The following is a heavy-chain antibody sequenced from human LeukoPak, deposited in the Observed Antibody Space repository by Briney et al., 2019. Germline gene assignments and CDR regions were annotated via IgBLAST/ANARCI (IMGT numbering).Heavy chain of an antibody. J-gene: IGHJ4*02. CDR1: GGSISSSSAY. CDR3: VSPRGFSYGYFDY. D-gene: IGHD5-18*01. Sequence: SGTLSLTCTVSGGSISSSSAYWGWIRQPPGKGLEWIGSIYYSKNTYYNPSLKSRVTISADTSKNQFSLTLGSVSATDTAVYYCVSPRGFSYGYFDYWGQGTLVTASS. V-gene: IGHV4-39*01. CDR2: IYYSKNT.